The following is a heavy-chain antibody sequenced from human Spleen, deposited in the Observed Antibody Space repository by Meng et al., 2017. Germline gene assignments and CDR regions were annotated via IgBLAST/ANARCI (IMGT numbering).Heavy chain of an antibody. D-gene: IGHD3-16*01. J-gene: IGHJ3*02. Sequence: GGSLRLSCKGSGYSFTSYWIGWVRQMPGKGLEWMGIIYPGDSDTRYSPSFQGQVTISVDKSINTAYLQWNSLKASDTALYYCARTLGSYTFQAFDIWGQGTMVTVSS. CDR3: ARTLGSYTFQAFDI. CDR1: GYSFTSYW. CDR2: IYPGDSDT. V-gene: IGHV5-51*01.